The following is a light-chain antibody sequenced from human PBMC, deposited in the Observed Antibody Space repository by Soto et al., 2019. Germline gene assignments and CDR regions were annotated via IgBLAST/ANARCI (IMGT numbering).Light chain of an antibody. Sequence: EIVMTQSPATLSVSPGERATLSCRASQSVSSNLAWYQQKPGQAPRLLIYGASTRATGIPARISGSGSGTEFTLTISSLQSEDFAVYYCQQYNIWPPLTFGGGTKVE. CDR3: QQYNIWPPLT. J-gene: IGKJ4*01. CDR2: GAS. CDR1: QSVSSN. V-gene: IGKV3-15*01.